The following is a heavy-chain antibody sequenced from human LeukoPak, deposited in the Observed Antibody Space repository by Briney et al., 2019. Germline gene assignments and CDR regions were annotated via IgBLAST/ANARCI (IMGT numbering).Heavy chain of an antibody. CDR2: INHSGST. J-gene: IGHJ4*02. CDR3: ARGKTMVRGVTSYYFDY. CDR1: GGSFSGYY. D-gene: IGHD3-10*01. Sequence: SETLSLTCAVYGGSFSGYYWSWIRQPPGKGLEWIGEINHSGSTNYNPSLKSRVTISVDTSKNQFSLKLSSVTAADTAVYYCARGKTMVRGVTSYYFDYWGQGTLVTVSS. V-gene: IGHV4-34*01.